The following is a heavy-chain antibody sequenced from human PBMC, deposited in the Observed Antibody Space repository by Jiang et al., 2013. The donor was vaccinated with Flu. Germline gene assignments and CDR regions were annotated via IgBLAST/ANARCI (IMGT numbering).Heavy chain of an antibody. V-gene: IGHV1-69*02. Sequence: GQGLEWMGRIIPILGIANYAQKFQGRVTITADKSTSTAYMELSSLRSEDTAVYYCASGGSYSYYYYYGMDVWGQGTTVTVSS. J-gene: IGHJ6*02. CDR3: ASGGSYSYYYYYGMDV. CDR2: IIPILGIA. D-gene: IGHD1-26*01.